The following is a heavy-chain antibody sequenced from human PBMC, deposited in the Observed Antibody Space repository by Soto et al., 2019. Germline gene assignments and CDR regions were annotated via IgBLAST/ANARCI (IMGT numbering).Heavy chain of an antibody. CDR1: GGTFSSYT. D-gene: IGHD5-12*01. J-gene: IGHJ6*03. Sequence: GASVKVSCKASGGTFSSYTISWVRQAPGQGLEWMGRIIPILGIANYAQKFQGRVTITADKSTSTAYMELSSLRSEDTAVYYCARDHAPAKLRTTLDVRGYDLTYYYYFKAVWGKGTTVTVSS. V-gene: IGHV1-69*04. CDR2: IIPILGIA. CDR3: ARDHAPAKLRTTLDVRGYDLTYYYYFKAV.